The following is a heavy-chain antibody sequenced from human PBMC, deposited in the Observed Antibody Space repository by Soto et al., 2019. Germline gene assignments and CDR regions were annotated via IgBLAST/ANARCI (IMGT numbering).Heavy chain of an antibody. J-gene: IGHJ6*02. D-gene: IGHD2-15*01. V-gene: IGHV3-33*01. Sequence: QVQLVESGGGVVQPGRSLRLSCAASGFTFSSYGMHWVRQAPGKGLEWVAVIWYDGSNKYYADSVKGRFTISRDNSKNMLYLQKNGLRAEDTAVYYCARERYCSGGSCSSVYYYGMDVWGQGNTVTVSS. CDR1: GFTFSSYG. CDR3: ARERYCSGGSCSSVYYYGMDV. CDR2: IWYDGSNK.